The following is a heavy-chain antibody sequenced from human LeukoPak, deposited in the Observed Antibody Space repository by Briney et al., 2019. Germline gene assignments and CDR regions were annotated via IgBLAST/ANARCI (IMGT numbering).Heavy chain of an antibody. Sequence: PSETLSLTCAVYGGSFSGCYWSWIRQPPGKGLEWIGEINHSGSTNYNPSLKSRVTISVDTSKNQFSLKLSSVTAADTAVYYCARLVDAFDIWGQGTMVTVSS. V-gene: IGHV4-34*01. CDR1: GGSFSGCY. J-gene: IGHJ3*02. CDR2: INHSGST. D-gene: IGHD2-8*02. CDR3: ARLVDAFDI.